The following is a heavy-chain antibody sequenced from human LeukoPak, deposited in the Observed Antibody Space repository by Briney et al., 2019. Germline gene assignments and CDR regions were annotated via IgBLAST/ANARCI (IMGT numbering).Heavy chain of an antibody. D-gene: IGHD6-19*01. CDR1: GLTVSSYG. J-gene: IGHJ6*02. V-gene: IGHV3-23*01. CDR2: IIGSAVNT. CDR3: TSGAVGYYYGMDV. Sequence: PGESLRLSCGASGLTVSSYGMSWVRQAPGKGLEWVSTIIGSAVNTYYADSVKGRFTISRDDSKNTAYLQMNSLKTEDTAVYYCTSGAVGYYYGMDVWGQGTTVTVSS.